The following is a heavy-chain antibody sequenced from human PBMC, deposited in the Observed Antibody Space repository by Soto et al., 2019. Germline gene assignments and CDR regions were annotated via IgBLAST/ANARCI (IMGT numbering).Heavy chain of an antibody. CDR3: ARGTSHYNYAHVWY. Sequence: PXGALILSCSASGCTFSSYWMSWVRQAPGKPLECVANIRHDGRETYYVDSVRGRFTISRDNANSTLYLQMDSLGVEDTAVYYCARGTSHYNYAHVWYWGQGVLVTVSS. J-gene: IGHJ4*02. CDR2: IRHDGRET. D-gene: IGHD3-16*01. V-gene: IGHV3-7*03. CDR1: GCTFSSYW.